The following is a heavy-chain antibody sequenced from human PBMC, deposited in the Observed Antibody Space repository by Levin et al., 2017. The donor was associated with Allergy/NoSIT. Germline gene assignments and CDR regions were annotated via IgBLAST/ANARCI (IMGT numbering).Heavy chain of an antibody. V-gene: IGHV4-28*01. CDR3: ARMARSHHFDN. Sequence: SETLSLTCAVSGSSITDFFWWGWIRQPPGKGLEWIGYIYYNGATQYNPSLASRATLSVDSSKNQIFLSLSSLTAVDTAVYYCARMARSHHFDNWSQGALVAVS. CDR1: GSSITDFFW. CDR2: IYYNGAT. J-gene: IGHJ4*02.